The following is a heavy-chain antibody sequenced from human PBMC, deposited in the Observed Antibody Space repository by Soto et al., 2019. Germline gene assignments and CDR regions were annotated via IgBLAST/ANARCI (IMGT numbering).Heavy chain of an antibody. CDR1: GFTFSSYG. CDR2: ISYDGSNK. CDR3: AKDLGRDQYYYYGMDV. V-gene: IGHV3-30*18. D-gene: IGHD7-27*01. Sequence: GSLRLSCAASGFTFSSYGMHWVRQAPGKGLEWVAVISYDGSNKYYADSVKGRFTISRDNSKNTLYLQMNSLRAEDTAVYYCAKDLGRDQYYYYGMDVWGQGTTVTVSS. J-gene: IGHJ6*02.